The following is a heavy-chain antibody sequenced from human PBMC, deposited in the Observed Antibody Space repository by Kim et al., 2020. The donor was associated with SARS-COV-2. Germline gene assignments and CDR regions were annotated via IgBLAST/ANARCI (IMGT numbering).Heavy chain of an antibody. J-gene: IGHJ4*02. D-gene: IGHD3-10*01. CDR3: AREREPKFGELFIDY. Sequence: SETLSLTCAVYGGSFSGYYWSWIRQPPGKGLEWIGEINHSGSTNYNPSLKSRVTISVDTSKNQFSLKLSSVTAADTAVYYCAREREPKFGELFIDYWGQGTLVTVSS. V-gene: IGHV4-34*01. CDR1: GGSFSGYY. CDR2: INHSGST.